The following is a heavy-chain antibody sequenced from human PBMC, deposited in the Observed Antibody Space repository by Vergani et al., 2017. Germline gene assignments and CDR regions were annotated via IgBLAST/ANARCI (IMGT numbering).Heavy chain of an antibody. CDR2: ISHSGYT. CDR1: GYSISSGYY. V-gene: IGHV4-38-2*02. J-gene: IGHJ4*02. D-gene: IGHD2-15*01. CDR3: VRDPWESGGPYSGC. Sequence: QVQLQESGPGLLKPSETLSLTCTVSGYSISSGYYWGWIRQPPGKGLEWIGSISHSGYTFYSPSLKSRVSMSVDTSKNQFSLRVNSVTAADTAVYYCVRDPWESGGPYSGCWVRGTLVSVSS.